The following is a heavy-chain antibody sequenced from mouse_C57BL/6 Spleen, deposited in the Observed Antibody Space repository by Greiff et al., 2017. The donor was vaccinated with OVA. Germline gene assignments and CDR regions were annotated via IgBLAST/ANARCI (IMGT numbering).Heavy chain of an antibody. D-gene: IGHD2-4*01. CDR2: IYPGSGNT. CDR1: GYTFTDYY. Sequence: QVQLQQSGAELVRPGASVKLSCKASGYTFTDYYINWVKQRPGQGLEWIARIYPGSGNTYYNEKFKGKATLTAEQSSSTAYMQLSSLTSEDSAVYFCARGYDYDGKAWFAYWGQGTLVTVSA. V-gene: IGHV1-76*01. CDR3: ARGYDYDGKAWFAY. J-gene: IGHJ3*01.